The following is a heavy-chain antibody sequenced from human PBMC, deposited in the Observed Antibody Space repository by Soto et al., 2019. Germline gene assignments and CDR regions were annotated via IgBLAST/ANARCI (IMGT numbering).Heavy chain of an antibody. CDR2: ISASGSNT. Sequence: GGSLRLSCAASGFSFSTYAMSWVRQAPGKGLEWVSAISASGSNTYYADSVKGRFTISRDNSKNTLYPQMNSLRAEDTAVYYCAKVVGDTSSGDFWGQGMLVTVSS. J-gene: IGHJ4*02. CDR3: AKVVGDTSSGDF. V-gene: IGHV3-23*01. CDR1: GFSFSTYA. D-gene: IGHD2-21*02.